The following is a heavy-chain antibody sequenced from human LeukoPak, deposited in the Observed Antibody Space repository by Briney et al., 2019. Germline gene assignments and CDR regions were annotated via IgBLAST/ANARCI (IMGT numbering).Heavy chain of an antibody. CDR2: MSASGST. CDR1: GGSISSYY. D-gene: IGHD1/OR15-1a*01. CDR3: ARQRVNKWNNLWSFDY. Sequence: PSETLSLTCTVSGGSISSYYWSWIRQPAGRGLEWIGRMSASGSTNYSPSLKSRVTISLDTSKNQFSLKLSSMTAADTAVYYCARQRVNKWNNLWSFDYWGQGTLVTVSS. J-gene: IGHJ4*02. V-gene: IGHV4-4*07.